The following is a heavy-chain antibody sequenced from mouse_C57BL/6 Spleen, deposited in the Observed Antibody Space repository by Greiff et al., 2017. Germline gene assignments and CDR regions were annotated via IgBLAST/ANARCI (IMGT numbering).Heavy chain of an antibody. CDR1: GYTFTSYW. CDR3: ARDRYDGYPY. J-gene: IGHJ3*01. V-gene: IGHV1-59*01. CDR2: IDPSDSYT. Sequence: QVQLQQPGAELVRPGTSVKLSCKASGYTFTSYWMHWVKQRPGQGLEWIGVIDPSDSYTNYNQKFKGKATLTVDTSSSTAYMQLSSLTSEDSAVYYCARDRYDGYPYWGQGTLVTVSA. D-gene: IGHD2-3*01.